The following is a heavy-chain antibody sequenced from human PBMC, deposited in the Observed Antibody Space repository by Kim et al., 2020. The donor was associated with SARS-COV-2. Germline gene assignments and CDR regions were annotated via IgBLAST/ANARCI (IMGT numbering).Heavy chain of an antibody. Sequence: VGSLRLSCAASGFTFSSYGMHWVRQAPGKGLEWVAVIWYDGSNKYYADSVKGRFTISRDNSKNTLYLQMNSLRAEDMAVYYCARGSTVTTSLDYWGQGTLVTVSS. CDR1: GFTFSSYG. D-gene: IGHD4-17*01. CDR2: IWYDGSNK. CDR3: ARGSTVTTSLDY. J-gene: IGHJ4*02. V-gene: IGHV3-33*01.